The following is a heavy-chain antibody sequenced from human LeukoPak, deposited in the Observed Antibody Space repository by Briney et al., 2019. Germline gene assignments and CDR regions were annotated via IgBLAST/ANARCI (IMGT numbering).Heavy chain of an antibody. CDR2: IYYSGST. J-gene: IGHJ6*02. Sequence: PSETLSLTCTVSGGSISSYYWSWIRQPPGKGLEWIGYIYYSGSTNYNPSLKSRVTISVDTSKNQFPLKLSSVTAADTAVYYCARDLVNYDFWSGYPYYYYYGMDVWGQGTTVTVSS. CDR3: ARDLVNYDFWSGYPYYYYYGMDV. CDR1: GGSISSYY. V-gene: IGHV4-59*01. D-gene: IGHD3-3*01.